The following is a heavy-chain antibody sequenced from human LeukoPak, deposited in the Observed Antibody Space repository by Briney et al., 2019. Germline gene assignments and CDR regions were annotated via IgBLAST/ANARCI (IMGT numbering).Heavy chain of an antibody. J-gene: IGHJ4*02. Sequence: SETLSLTCTVSGDSIRSSDYYWGCIRQSPGKGLEWIGTISDGGSTYYNPSLKSRIIISVDTSKNQFPLQLSSVTAADTAVYYCACLVGAAELGYWGQGTLVTVSS. CDR3: ACLVGAAELGY. D-gene: IGHD1-26*01. V-gene: IGHV4-39*01. CDR1: GDSIRSSDYY. CDR2: ISDGGST.